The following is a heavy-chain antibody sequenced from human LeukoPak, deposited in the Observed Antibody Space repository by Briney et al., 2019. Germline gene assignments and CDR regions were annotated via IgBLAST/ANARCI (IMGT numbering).Heavy chain of an antibody. D-gene: IGHD5-18*01. CDR3: ARDTAMGYGMDV. CDR2: IWYDGSNK. Sequence: GRSLRLSCAASGLTFSSYGMHWVRQAPGKGLEWVAVIWYDGSNKYYADSVKGRFTISRDNSKNTLYLQMNSLRAEDTAVYYCARDTAMGYGMDVWGQGTTVTVSS. V-gene: IGHV3-33*01. CDR1: GLTFSSYG. J-gene: IGHJ6*02.